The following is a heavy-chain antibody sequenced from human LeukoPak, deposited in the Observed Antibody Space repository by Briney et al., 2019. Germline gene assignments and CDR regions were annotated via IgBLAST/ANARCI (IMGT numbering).Heavy chain of an antibody. Sequence: GASVKVSCKASGYTFTGYYMHWVRQAPGQGLAWVGWINPNSGGTNYAQKFQGRVTMTRDTYSSTAYIELSRLRSDDTAVYYCARQRGKPPKAFDIWGQGTMVTVSS. CDR3: ARQRGKPPKAFDI. CDR1: GYTFTGYY. V-gene: IGHV1-2*02. J-gene: IGHJ3*02. D-gene: IGHD1-14*01. CDR2: INPNSGGT.